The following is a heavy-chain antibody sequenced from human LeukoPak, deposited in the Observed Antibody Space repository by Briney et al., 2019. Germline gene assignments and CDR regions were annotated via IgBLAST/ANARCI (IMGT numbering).Heavy chain of an antibody. CDR2: ISATGGTI. CDR3: LASGGY. J-gene: IGHJ4*02. CDR1: GFTFSSNG. D-gene: IGHD6-25*01. V-gene: IGHV3-48*03. Sequence: GGSLRLSCAASGFTFSSNGMNWVRRAPGKGLEWVSYISATGGTIYYADSVKGRFTISRDNAKNSLDLQMSSLRVEDTAVYYCLASGGYWGQGTLVTVSS.